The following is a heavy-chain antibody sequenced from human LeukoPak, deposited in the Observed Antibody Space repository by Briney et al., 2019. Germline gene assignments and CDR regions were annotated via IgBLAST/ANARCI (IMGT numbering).Heavy chain of an antibody. V-gene: IGHV3-23*01. D-gene: IGHD4-17*01. Sequence: PGGSLRLSCAASGFTFSSCAMTWVRQAPGKGLEWVSAIGISGTKTYYGDSVKGRFLISRDNSKNTLYLQMNSLRVEDTAVYFCANEIRPNDYWGQGTLVTVAS. CDR1: GFTFSSCA. CDR2: IGISGTKT. J-gene: IGHJ4*02. CDR3: ANEIRPNDY.